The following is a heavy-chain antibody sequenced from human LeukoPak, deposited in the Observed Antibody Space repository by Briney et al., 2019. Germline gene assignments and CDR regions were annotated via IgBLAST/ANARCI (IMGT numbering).Heavy chain of an antibody. D-gene: IGHD2-2*01. J-gene: IGHJ6*03. CDR2: IYTSGST. V-gene: IGHV4-4*07. CDR1: GGSISSYY. Sequence: SETLSLTCTVSGGSISSYYWSWIRQPAGKGLEWIGRIYTSGSTNYNPSLKSRVTMSVDTSKNQFSLKLSSVTAADTAVYYCAREGYCSSTSCYLLDYYYYYMDVWGKGTTVIVSS. CDR3: AREGYCSSTSCYLLDYYYYYMDV.